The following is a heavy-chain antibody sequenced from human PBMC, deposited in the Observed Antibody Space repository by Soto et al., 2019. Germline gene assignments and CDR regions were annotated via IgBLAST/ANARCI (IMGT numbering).Heavy chain of an antibody. V-gene: IGHV3-23*01. CDR3: AKDSLPSFQSHVDYFDY. CDR2: ISGSDGST. Sequence: PGGSLRLSCAASGFTFSSYAMSWVRQAPGKGLEWVSAISGSDGSTYYADSVKGRFTISRDNSKNTLYLQMNSLRAEDTAVYYCAKDSLPSFQSHVDYFDYWGQGTLVTVSS. J-gene: IGHJ4*02. D-gene: IGHD2-15*01. CDR1: GFTFSSYA.